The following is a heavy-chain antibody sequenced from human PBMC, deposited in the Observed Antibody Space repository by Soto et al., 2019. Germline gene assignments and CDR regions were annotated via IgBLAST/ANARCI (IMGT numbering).Heavy chain of an antibody. CDR2: ISSRSSDI. Sequence: EVQLVESGGGLVKPGGSLRLSCAASGLTFSSYSMNWVRQAPGKRLEWVSSISSRSSDIYYADSVKGRFTISRDNAKKSLYLQMTNLRAEDTAVYYCAREVVTMVRGVIITGYYGMDVWGQGTTVTVSS. CDR3: AREVVTMVRGVIITGYYGMDV. CDR1: GLTFSSYS. D-gene: IGHD3-10*01. V-gene: IGHV3-21*01. J-gene: IGHJ6*02.